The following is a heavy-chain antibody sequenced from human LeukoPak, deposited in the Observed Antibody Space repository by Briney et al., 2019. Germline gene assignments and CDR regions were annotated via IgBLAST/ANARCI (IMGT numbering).Heavy chain of an antibody. V-gene: IGHV4-61*02. J-gene: IGHJ4*02. CDR1: GGSISSGSYY. Sequence: SETLSLTCTVSGGSISSGSYYWSWIRQPAGKGLEWIGRIYTSGSTNYNPSLKSRVTISVDMSKNQFSLKLSSVTAADTAVYYCARGDLIAARRYLDYWGQGTLVTVSS. CDR3: ARGDLIAARRYLDY. CDR2: IYTSGST. D-gene: IGHD6-6*01.